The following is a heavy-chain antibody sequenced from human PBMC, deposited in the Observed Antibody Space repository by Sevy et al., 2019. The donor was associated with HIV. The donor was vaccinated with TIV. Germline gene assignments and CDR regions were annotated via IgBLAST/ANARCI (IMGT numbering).Heavy chain of an antibody. CDR2: ISYDGSNK. D-gene: IGHD3-9*01. CDR1: GLTLSSCG. J-gene: IGHJ6*02. CDR3: AKDFTGFYGMDV. Sequence: GGSLRLSCAASGLTLSSCGMHWDRQAPGKGLEWAAVISYDGSNKYYAESVKGRFTISRDTSNNTLYLQRNNLRAEDTAVYYCAKDFTGFYGMDVWGQGTTVTVSS. V-gene: IGHV3-30*18.